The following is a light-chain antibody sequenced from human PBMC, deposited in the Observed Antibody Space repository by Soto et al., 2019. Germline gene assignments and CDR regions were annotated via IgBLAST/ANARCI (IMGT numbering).Light chain of an antibody. V-gene: IGLV3-21*04. CDR2: YDS. CDR1: NIGSKS. J-gene: IGLJ2*01. Sequence: SYELTQPPSVSVAPGKTARITCGGNNIGSKSVHWYQQKPGQAPVLVIYYDSDRPSGIPERFSGSNSGNTATLTISRVEAGDEADYYCQVWDSSRAHQNVVFGGGTKLTVL. CDR3: QVWDSSRAHQNVV.